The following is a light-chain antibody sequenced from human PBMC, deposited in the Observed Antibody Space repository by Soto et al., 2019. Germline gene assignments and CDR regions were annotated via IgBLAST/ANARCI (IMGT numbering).Light chain of an antibody. J-gene: IGLJ3*02. Sequence: QSVLTQPRSVSGSPGQSVTISCTGSSSDVGGYDFVSWYQQHPGKAPKLMISDVSERPSGVPDRFSGSKSANMASLTISGLQAEDEADYYCCSYAGTYTLVFGGGTQLTVL. V-gene: IGLV2-11*01. CDR2: DVS. CDR1: SSDVGGYDF. CDR3: CSYAGTYTLV.